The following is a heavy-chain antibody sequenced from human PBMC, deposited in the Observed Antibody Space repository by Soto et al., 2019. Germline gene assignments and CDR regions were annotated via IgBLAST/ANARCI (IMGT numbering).Heavy chain of an antibody. D-gene: IGHD5-12*01. J-gene: IGHJ4*02. CDR3: LRGNSGYGNFGY. V-gene: IGHV3-74*01. CDR2: IKGDGSET. Sequence: PGRSLRLSCSASAFTFSSYWLHWVRQAPGKGLVWVSRIKGDGSETNYADSVKGRFTISRDNANNTLYLQLNSLRAEDTAVYYCLRGNSGYGNFGYWGQGTRGTVSS. CDR1: AFTFSSYW.